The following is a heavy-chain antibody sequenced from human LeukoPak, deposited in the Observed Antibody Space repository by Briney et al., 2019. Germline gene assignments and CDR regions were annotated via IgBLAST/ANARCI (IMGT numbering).Heavy chain of an antibody. CDR2: IYYSGST. CDR1: GGSTVGYY. Sequence: ASETLSLTCTVSGGSTVGYYWSWIRQPPGKALEWIGYIYYSGSTNYNPSLKSRVTISVDTSKNQFSLKLSSVTAADTAVYSCARLPGYWGQGTLVTVSS. J-gene: IGHJ4*02. V-gene: IGHV4-59*08. CDR3: ARLPGY.